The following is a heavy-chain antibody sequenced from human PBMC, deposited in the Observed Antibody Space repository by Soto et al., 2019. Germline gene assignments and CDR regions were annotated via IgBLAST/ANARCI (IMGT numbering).Heavy chain of an antibody. Sequence: SVKVSCKXSGGTFSSYAISWVRQAPGQGLEWMGGIIPIFGTANYAQKFQGRVTITADESTSTAYMELSSLRSEDTAVYYCARSQDHADYGDYDYYYYGMDVWAKGPRSPSP. CDR2: IIPIFGTA. V-gene: IGHV1-69*13. D-gene: IGHD4-17*01. CDR3: ARSQDHADYGDYDYYYYGMDV. CDR1: GGTFSSYA. J-gene: IGHJ6*02.